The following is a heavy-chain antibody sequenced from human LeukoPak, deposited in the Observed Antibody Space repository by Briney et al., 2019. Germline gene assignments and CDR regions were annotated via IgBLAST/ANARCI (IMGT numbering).Heavy chain of an antibody. CDR2: ISYDGSNK. J-gene: IGHJ6*02. D-gene: IGHD3-16*01. V-gene: IGHV3-30*18. CDR1: GFTFSSYG. CDR3: AKSRGTYYYYYGMDV. Sequence: GRSLRLSCAASGFTFSSYGMHWVRQAPGKGLEWVTVISYDGSNKYYADSVKGRFTISRDNSKNTLYLQMNSLRAEDTAVYYCAKSRGTYYYYYGMDVWGQGTTVTVSS.